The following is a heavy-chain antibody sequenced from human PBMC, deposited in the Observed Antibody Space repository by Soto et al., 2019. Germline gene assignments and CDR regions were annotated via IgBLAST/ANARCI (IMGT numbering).Heavy chain of an antibody. J-gene: IGHJ4*02. V-gene: IGHV3-11*01. Sequence: QVQLVESGGGLVKPGGSLRLSCAAPGFTFSDYYMTWIRQAPGKGLEWVSCISGSGGTIDYADSVKGRFTISRDNAKNSLYLQMNSLRAEDTAVYFCARDQAPYYYDTAGRPPGYWGQGTLVTVSS. CDR2: ISGSGGTI. D-gene: IGHD3-22*01. CDR1: GFTFSDYY. CDR3: ARDQAPYYYDTAGRPPGY.